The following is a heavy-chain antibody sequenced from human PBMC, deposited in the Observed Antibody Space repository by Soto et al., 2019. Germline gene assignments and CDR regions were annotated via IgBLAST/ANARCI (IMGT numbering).Heavy chain of an antibody. CDR3: TRGVPGMVRGVTTDY. J-gene: IGHJ4*02. D-gene: IGHD3-10*01. CDR1: RIPFVDYA. CDR2: IRSKAYGGTT. Sequence: TLRLSCIASRIPFVDYAMSWLRQATGKGLEWVGFIRSKAYGGTTEYAASVKGRFTISRDDSKSIAYLQMNSLKTEDTAVYYCTRGVPGMVRGVTTDYWGQGTLVTVSP. V-gene: IGHV3-49*03.